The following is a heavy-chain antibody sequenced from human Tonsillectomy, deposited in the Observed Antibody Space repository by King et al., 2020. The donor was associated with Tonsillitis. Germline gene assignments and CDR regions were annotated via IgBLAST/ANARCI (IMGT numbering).Heavy chain of an antibody. V-gene: IGHV3-7*03. CDR2: INQDGSEK. Sequence: VQLVESGGGLAQPGGSLRLSCAGSGFTFSSFWMTWVRQAPGQGLEWVSDINQDGSEKFSVDSVKGRFTISRDNSKNSLFLQMNSLRAEDTAFSYCVRLDAVSFFDSRGRGGDFDYWGQGALVIVSS. CDR1: GFTFSSFW. CDR3: VRLDAVSFFDSRGRGGDFDY. J-gene: IGHJ4*02. D-gene: IGHD3-9*01.